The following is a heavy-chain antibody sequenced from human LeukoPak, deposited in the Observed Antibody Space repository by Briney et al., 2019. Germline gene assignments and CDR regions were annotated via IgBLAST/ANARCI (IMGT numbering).Heavy chain of an antibody. V-gene: IGHV3-74*01. CDR2: IQTDGSNN. CDR3: ARERPHNWFDP. J-gene: IGHJ5*02. CDR1: GFTFSSYW. Sequence: GGSLRLSCTASGFTFSSYWMHWVRQAPGKGLVWVSGIQTDGSNNDYADFVKGRFTISRDNAKNTLHLQMNSLRAEDTAVYYCARERPHNWFDPWGQGTLVTVSS.